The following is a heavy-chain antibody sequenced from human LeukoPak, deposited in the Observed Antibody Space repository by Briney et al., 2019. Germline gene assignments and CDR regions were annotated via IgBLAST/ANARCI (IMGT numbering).Heavy chain of an antibody. Sequence: GRSLRLSCAASGFTLSSYGMHWVRQAPGKGLEWVSSISSDSGYIYYADSVRGRFTVSRDNAKSSLFLQMNSLRDDDTAVYYCARVHCSGRGCFQRYDGFHIWGQGTVVTVSS. J-gene: IGHJ3*02. V-gene: IGHV3-21*01. CDR2: ISSDSGYI. D-gene: IGHD2-15*01. CDR1: GFTLSSYG. CDR3: ARVHCSGRGCFQRYDGFHI.